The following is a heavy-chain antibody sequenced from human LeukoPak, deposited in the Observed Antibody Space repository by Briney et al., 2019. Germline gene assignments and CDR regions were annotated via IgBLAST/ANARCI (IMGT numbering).Heavy chain of an antibody. J-gene: IGHJ4*02. V-gene: IGHV3-30-3*01. CDR3: ASSLGYCSGGYCYGLRWDLDY. CDR1: GFTFSSYT. CDR2: ISSDGTNK. D-gene: IGHD2-15*01. Sequence: GGSLRLSCAASGFTFSSYTMHWVRQAPGKGLEWVAVISSDGTNKYYADPVQGRFTISRDNSKNTVYLQMNSLRAEDTAVYYCASSLGYCSGGYCYGLRWDLDYWGQGTLVTVSS.